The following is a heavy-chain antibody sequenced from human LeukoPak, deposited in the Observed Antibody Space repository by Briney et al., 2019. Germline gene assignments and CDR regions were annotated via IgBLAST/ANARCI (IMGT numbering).Heavy chain of an antibody. D-gene: IGHD3-3*01. V-gene: IGHV1-2*02. CDR1: GYTLTGYY. J-gene: IGHJ4*02. Sequence: ASVKVSCKASGYTLTGYYMHWVRQAPGQGLEWMGWINPNSGGTNYAQKFQGRVTMTRDTSISTAYMELSRLRSDDTAVYYCARDDFWSGYYTHWGQGTLVTVSS. CDR2: INPNSGGT. CDR3: ARDDFWSGYYTH.